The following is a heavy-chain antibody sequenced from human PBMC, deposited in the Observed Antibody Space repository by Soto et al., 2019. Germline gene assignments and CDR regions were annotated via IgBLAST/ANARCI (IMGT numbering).Heavy chain of an antibody. D-gene: IGHD4-17*01. CDR3: ARAAMTTVTRRGWFDP. V-gene: IGHV4-34*01. CDR2: INHIGST. J-gene: IGHJ5*02. Sequence: PSETRSRTCAVYGGSFSGYYWSWILQPPGKGLEWIGEINHIGSTNYNPSLKSRVTISVDTSKNQFSLKLSSVTAADTAVYYCARAAMTTVTRRGWFDPWGQGTLVTVS. CDR1: GGSFSGYY.